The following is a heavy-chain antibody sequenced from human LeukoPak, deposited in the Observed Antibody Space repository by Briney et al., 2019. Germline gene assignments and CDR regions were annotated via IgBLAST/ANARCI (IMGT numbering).Heavy chain of an antibody. Sequence: GGSLRLSCAASGFTFSSYEVNWVRQAPGKGLEWVSYISSSGSTIYYADSVKGRFTISRDNAKNSLYLQMNSLRAEDTAVYYCARDQQGELLWFGELSYYYGMDVWGKGTTVTVSS. D-gene: IGHD3-10*01. CDR1: GFTFSSYE. CDR2: ISSSGSTI. J-gene: IGHJ6*04. V-gene: IGHV3-48*03. CDR3: ARDQQGELLWFGELSYYYGMDV.